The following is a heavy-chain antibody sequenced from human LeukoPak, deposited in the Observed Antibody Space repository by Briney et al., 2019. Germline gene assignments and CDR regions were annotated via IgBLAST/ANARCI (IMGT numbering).Heavy chain of an antibody. Sequence: GGSLRLSCAASGLTFSTYAMSWVRQAPGKGLEWVSAISGTSASTYYADSVKGRFTISRDNSKNTLYLQMNSLRAEDTAVYYCAKHYDFWRWYMDVWGKGTTVTVSS. CDR3: AKHYDFWRWYMDV. CDR1: GLTFSTYA. D-gene: IGHD3-3*01. J-gene: IGHJ6*04. V-gene: IGHV3-23*01. CDR2: ISGTSAST.